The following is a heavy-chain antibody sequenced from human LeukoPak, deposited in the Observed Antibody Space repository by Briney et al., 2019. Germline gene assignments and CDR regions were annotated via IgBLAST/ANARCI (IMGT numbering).Heavy chain of an antibody. CDR1: GGTFSSYA. CDR2: IIPIFGTA. J-gene: IGHJ4*02. CDR3: ARMYCSSTSCSRSRVVPPYFDY. D-gene: IGHD2-2*01. V-gene: IGHV1-69*13. Sequence: SVKVSCKASGGTFSSYAISWVRQAPGQGLEWMRGIIPIFGTANYAQKFQGRVTITADESTSTAYMELSSLRSEDTAVYYCARMYCSSTSCSRSRVVPPYFDYWGQGTLVTVSS.